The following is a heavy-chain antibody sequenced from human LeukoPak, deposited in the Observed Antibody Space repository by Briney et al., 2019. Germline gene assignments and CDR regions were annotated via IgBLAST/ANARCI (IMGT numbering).Heavy chain of an antibody. V-gene: IGHV4-61*02. CDR1: GGSISSGSYY. CDR3: AKDLGYDILTGLYAFDI. J-gene: IGHJ3*02. D-gene: IGHD3-9*01. Sequence: SETLSLTCTVSGGSISSGSYYWSWIRQPAGKGLEWIGRIYTSGSTNYNPSLKSRVTISVDTSKNQFSLKLSSVTAADTAVYYCAKDLGYDILTGLYAFDIWGQGTMVTVSS. CDR2: IYTSGST.